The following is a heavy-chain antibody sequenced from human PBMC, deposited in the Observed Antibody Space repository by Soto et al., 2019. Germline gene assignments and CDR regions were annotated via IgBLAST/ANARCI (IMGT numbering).Heavy chain of an antibody. J-gene: IGHJ5*02. CDR2: ISTYNGNT. Sequence: QVQLVQSGAEVKKPGVSVNVSCKASGYTFTSYGINWVRQAPGQGLEWMGWISTYNGNTDYAQKFQGRVTMTTDTTTTTVEVELNSTKTVVHAVYLCEQNNLYSKQFVTWGQATLVRVSS. CDR3: EQNNLYSKQFVT. CDR1: GYTFTSYG. D-gene: IGHD5-18*01. V-gene: IGHV1-18*01.